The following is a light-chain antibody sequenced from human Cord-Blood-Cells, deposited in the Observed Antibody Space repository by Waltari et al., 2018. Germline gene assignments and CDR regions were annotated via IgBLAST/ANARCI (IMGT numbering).Light chain of an antibody. V-gene: IGKV1-39*01. CDR3: RQSYSTPRT. Sequence: DIQMTQSTSSLSASVGDRVTTTCRASQSISSYLNWYHQKPGKAPKLLLYAASTVQSGVLSRFGGSGSGTDFSLTISSLRPEDFATYYCRQSYSTPRTFGQGTKVEIK. J-gene: IGKJ1*01. CDR2: AAS. CDR1: QSISSY.